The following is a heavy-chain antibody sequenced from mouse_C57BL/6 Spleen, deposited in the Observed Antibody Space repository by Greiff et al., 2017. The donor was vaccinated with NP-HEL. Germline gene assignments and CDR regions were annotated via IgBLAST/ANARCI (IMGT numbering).Heavy chain of an antibody. D-gene: IGHD1-1*01. V-gene: IGHV1S81*02. CDR2: TNPTNGRT. CDR1: GYTFTSYW. CDR3: ARIKKIVATYFDY. J-gene: IGHJ2*01. Sequence: VQLLQSGADLVKAGASVKMSCKASGYTFTSYWMHWVKQRLGQGLEWFAETNPTNGRTYYTEKFKSKATLTVDKSSSTAYMLLSGPTFEDAAVYYCARIKKIVATYFDYWGQDTTHTVSS.